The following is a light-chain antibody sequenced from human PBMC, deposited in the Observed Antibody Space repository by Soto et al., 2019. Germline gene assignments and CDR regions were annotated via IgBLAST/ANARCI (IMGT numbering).Light chain of an antibody. Sequence: EIVLTQSPGTLSLSPGERATLSCRASQSVSSSFLAWYQQKPGQAPRLLIYGASNRATGIPDRFSGSGSGTDFTLTISRLEPKDFAVYYCQQYVTSPWEFGQGTKVVIE. J-gene: IGKJ1*01. V-gene: IGKV3-20*01. CDR1: QSVSSSF. CDR2: GAS. CDR3: QQYVTSPWE.